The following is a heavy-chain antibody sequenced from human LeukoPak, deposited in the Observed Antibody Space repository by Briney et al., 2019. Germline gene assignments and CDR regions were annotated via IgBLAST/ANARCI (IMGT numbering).Heavy chain of an antibody. D-gene: IGHD6-19*01. Sequence: NPSETLSLTCTVSGGSISSSSYYWGCIRQPPGKGLEWIGSIYYSGSTYYNPSLKSRVTISVDTSKNQFSLKLSSVTAADTAVYYCARKSRNSSGWYESWYYYYYMDVWGKGTTVTVSS. J-gene: IGHJ6*03. V-gene: IGHV4-39*01. CDR3: ARKSRNSSGWYESWYYYYYMDV. CDR1: GGSISSSSYY. CDR2: IYYSGST.